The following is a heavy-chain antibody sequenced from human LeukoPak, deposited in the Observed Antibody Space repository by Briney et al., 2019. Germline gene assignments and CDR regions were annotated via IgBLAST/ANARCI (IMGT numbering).Heavy chain of an antibody. CDR1: GFTFSVFW. CDR3: ARDMWGTSDY. J-gene: IGHJ4*02. Sequence: PRGSLRLSCAASGFTFSVFWMHWVRQAPGTGPVWVSRISPDGSTTTYADSVKGRFTISRDNAKNTLYLQISSLRAEDTAVYYCARDMWGTSDYWGQGTLVTVSS. V-gene: IGHV3-74*01. D-gene: IGHD1-14*01. CDR2: ISPDGSTT.